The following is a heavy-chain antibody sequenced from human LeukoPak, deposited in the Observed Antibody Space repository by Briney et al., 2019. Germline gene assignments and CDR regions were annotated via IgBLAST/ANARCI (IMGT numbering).Heavy chain of an antibody. J-gene: IGHJ4*02. D-gene: IGHD3-10*01. V-gene: IGHV3-48*01. CDR2: ISTDSRII. CDR3: ARGVNYYGSGSYYFDY. CDR1: GCTFSRYS. Sequence: GGSLRLSCEVSGCTFSRYSINWGRHGPGKGLEWVSYISTDSRIIYYANSVKGRFTISRDNAKNSLFLQMNSLRAEDTDEYYCARGVNYYGSGSYYFDYWGQGTLVTVSS.